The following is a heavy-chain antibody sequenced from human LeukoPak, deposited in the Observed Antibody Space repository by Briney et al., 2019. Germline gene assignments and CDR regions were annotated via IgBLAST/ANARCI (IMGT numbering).Heavy chain of an antibody. CDR2: IIPVFGTA. J-gene: IGHJ5*02. Sequence: GSSVKVSCKASGGTFSSYTINWVRQAPGQGLEWMGGIIPVFGTANYVQKFQGRVTITADESTSTAYMELSSLRSEDTAVYYCTRRKLERRAGSWFDPWGQGTLVTVSS. CDR1: GGTFSSYT. CDR3: TRRKLERRAGSWFDP. D-gene: IGHD3-3*01. V-gene: IGHV1-69*01.